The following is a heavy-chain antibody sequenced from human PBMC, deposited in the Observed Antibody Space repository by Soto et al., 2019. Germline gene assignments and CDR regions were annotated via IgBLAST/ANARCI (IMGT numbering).Heavy chain of an antibody. CDR2: INAGNGNT. Sequence: ASVKVSCKASGYTFTSYAMHWVRQAPGQRLEWMGWINAGNGNTKYSQKFQGRVTITRDTSASTAYMELSSLRSEDTAVYYCAREGRAGGGYYYYMDVWGKGTTVTVSS. CDR3: AREGRAGGGYYYYMDV. V-gene: IGHV1-3*01. J-gene: IGHJ6*03. D-gene: IGHD3-10*01. CDR1: GYTFTSYA.